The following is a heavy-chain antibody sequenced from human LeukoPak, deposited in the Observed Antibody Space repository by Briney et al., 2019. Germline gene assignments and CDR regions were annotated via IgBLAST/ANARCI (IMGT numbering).Heavy chain of an antibody. CDR3: AKVPDYDILTGSFDY. J-gene: IGHJ4*02. V-gene: IGHV3-21*04. CDR2: ISSSSSYI. D-gene: IGHD3-9*01. CDR1: GFTFSSYS. Sequence: PGGSLRLSCAASGFTFSSYSMNWVRQAPGKGLEWVSSISSSSSYIYYADSVKGRFTISRDNAKNSLYLQMNSLRAEDTAVYYCAKVPDYDILTGSFDYWGQGTLVTVSS.